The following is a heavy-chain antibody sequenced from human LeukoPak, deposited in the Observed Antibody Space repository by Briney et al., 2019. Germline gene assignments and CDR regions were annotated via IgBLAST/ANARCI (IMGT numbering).Heavy chain of an antibody. V-gene: IGHV1-69*13. D-gene: IGHD3-22*01. J-gene: IGHJ4*02. Sequence: SVKVSCKASGGTFSSYAISWVRQAPGQGLEWMEGIIPIFGTANYAQKFQGRVTITADESTSTAYMELSSLRSEDTAVYYCARDRGDDTVSYFDYWGQGALVTVSS. CDR2: IIPIFGTA. CDR1: GGTFSSYA. CDR3: ARDRGDDTVSYFDY.